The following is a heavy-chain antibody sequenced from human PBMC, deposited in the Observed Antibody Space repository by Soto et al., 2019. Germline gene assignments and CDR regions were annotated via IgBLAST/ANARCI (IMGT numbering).Heavy chain of an antibody. CDR3: ASWSIAVAGNEY. J-gene: IGHJ4*02. V-gene: IGHV1-69*13. D-gene: IGHD6-19*01. CDR1: RGTFRSYS. Sequence: VAPVKVSCKASRGTFRSYSISWVRQAPGQGLEWMGGIIPIFGTANYAQKLQGRVTITADESTSTAYMELSSLRSEDTAVYYCASWSIAVAGNEYWGQGTLVTVAS. CDR2: IIPIFGTA.